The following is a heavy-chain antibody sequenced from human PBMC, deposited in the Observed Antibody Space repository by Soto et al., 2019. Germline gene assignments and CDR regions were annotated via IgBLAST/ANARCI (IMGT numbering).Heavy chain of an antibody. D-gene: IGHD4-17*01. Sequence: SETLSLTCAVYGGYFSGYYWSWIRQPPGKGLEWIGEINHSGSTNYNPSLKSRVTISVDTSKNQFSLKLSSVTAADTAVYYCARGQGTYGDYEYYYGMDVWGRGTTVTVSS. J-gene: IGHJ6*02. CDR3: ARGQGTYGDYEYYYGMDV. V-gene: IGHV4-34*01. CDR1: GGYFSGYY. CDR2: INHSGST.